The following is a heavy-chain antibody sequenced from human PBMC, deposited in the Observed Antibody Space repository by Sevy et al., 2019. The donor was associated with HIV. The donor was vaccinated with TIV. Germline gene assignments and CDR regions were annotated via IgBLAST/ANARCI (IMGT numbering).Heavy chain of an antibody. V-gene: IGHV1-18*01. CDR1: GYTFTSYG. CDR2: ISAYNGNT. D-gene: IGHD2-15*01. Sequence: ASLKVSCKASGYTFTSYGISWVRQAPGQGLEWMGWISAYNGNTNYAQKLQGRVTMTTDTSTSTAYMELRSLRSDDTAVYYCARAPIVVVVAATSKYYYYGMDVWGQGTTVTVSS. CDR3: ARAPIVVVVAATSKYYYYGMDV. J-gene: IGHJ6*02.